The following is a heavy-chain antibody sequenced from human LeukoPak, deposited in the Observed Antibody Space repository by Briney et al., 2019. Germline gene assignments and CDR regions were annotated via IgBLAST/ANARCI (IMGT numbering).Heavy chain of an antibody. J-gene: IGHJ4*02. CDR1: GFTFSSYS. CDR3: AKDPIGYGDTHYFDY. V-gene: IGHV3-21*01. Sequence: GGSLRLSCAASGFTFSSYSMNWVRQAPGKGLEWVSSISSSSSYIYYADSVKGRFTISRDNAKNSLYLQMNSLRAEDTAVYYCAKDPIGYGDTHYFDYWGQGTLVTVSS. CDR2: ISSSSSYI. D-gene: IGHD4-17*01.